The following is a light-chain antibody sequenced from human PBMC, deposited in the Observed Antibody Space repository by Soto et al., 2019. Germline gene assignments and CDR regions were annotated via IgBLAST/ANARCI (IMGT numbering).Light chain of an antibody. CDR2: EVN. CDR1: STDVGGYNY. V-gene: IGLV2-14*01. J-gene: IGLJ1*01. CDR3: GSYTSTDTPFV. Sequence: SVLAQPSSVSGSPGQSITISCTGTSTDVGGYNYVSWYQHHPGKGPKLIIYEVNNRPSGVSDRFSGSKSGNKASLTISNLEAEDESDYYCGSYTSTDTPFVFGTGTKVT.